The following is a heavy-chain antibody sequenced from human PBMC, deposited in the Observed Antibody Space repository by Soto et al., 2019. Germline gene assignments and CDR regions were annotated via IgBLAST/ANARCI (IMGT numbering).Heavy chain of an antibody. CDR2: IYYSGST. D-gene: IGHD2-2*01. CDR1: GGSISSGGYY. J-gene: IGHJ4*02. Sequence: PSETLSLTCTVSGGSISSGGYYWSWIRQHPGKGLEWIGYIYYSGSTYYNPSLKSRVTISVDTSKNQFSLKLSSVTAADTAVYYCARDSYCSSTSCSGDPFDYWGQGTQVTVSS. CDR3: ARDSYCSSTSCSGDPFDY. V-gene: IGHV4-31*03.